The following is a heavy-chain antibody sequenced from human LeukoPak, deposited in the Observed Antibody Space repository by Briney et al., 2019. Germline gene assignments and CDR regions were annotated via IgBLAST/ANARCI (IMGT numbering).Heavy chain of an antibody. D-gene: IGHD1-26*01. CDR1: GVSISSYY. Sequence: TSETLSLTCTGSGVSISSYYWSWIRQPAGKGLEWIGRIYTSGSTNYNPSLKGRVTMSVDTSKNQFSLKLSSVTAADTAVYYCAGGGSYGSYWGQGTLVTVSS. CDR3: AGGGSYGSY. CDR2: IYTSGST. V-gene: IGHV4-4*07. J-gene: IGHJ4*02.